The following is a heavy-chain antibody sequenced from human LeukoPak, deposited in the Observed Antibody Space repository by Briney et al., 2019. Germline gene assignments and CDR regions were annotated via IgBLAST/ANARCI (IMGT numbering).Heavy chain of an antibody. J-gene: IGHJ4*02. CDR2: INPSGGST. CDR3: ARRVGYCNTNGCPPFDY. CDR1: GYAFNSYY. Sequence: GASAKVSCKASGYAFNSYYIHWVRQAPGQGLEWMGIINPSGGSTSYAQRLQGRVTMTRDTSMYTLYMEVTSLRSEDTAVYFCARRVGYCNTNGCPPFDYWGQGNLVTVSS. D-gene: IGHD2/OR15-2a*01. V-gene: IGHV1-46*02.